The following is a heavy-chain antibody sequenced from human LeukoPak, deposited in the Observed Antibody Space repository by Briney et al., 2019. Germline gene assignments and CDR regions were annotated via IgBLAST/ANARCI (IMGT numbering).Heavy chain of an antibody. CDR1: GGSFSGYY. J-gene: IGHJ3*02. D-gene: IGHD1-26*01. Sequence: PSETLSLTCAVYGGSFSGYYWSWIRQPPGKGLEWIGYIYYSGSTNYNPSLKSRVTISVDTSKNQFSLKLSSVTAADTAVYYCARYIVGATTMAFDIWGQGTMVTVSS. CDR2: IYYSGST. CDR3: ARYIVGATTMAFDI. V-gene: IGHV4-59*01.